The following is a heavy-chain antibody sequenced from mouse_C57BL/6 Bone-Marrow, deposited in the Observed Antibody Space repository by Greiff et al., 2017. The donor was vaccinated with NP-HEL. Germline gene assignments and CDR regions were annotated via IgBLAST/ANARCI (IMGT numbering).Heavy chain of an antibody. V-gene: IGHV14-2*01. CDR2: IVPEDGGT. J-gene: IGHJ1*03. CDR3: ARAGYCEV. CDR1: GSTFTDYY. Sequence: VQLQQSGAELVKPGASVKLSCTASGSTFTDYYMHWVKQRPGQGLEWIGGIVPEDGGTNYTQKFKGKATLTADTSSNTAYMQLSSLTSEDSAVYYCARAGYCEVGGTGTTVTVSA.